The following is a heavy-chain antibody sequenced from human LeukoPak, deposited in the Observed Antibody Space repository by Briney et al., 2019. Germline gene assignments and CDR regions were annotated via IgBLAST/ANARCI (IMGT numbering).Heavy chain of an antibody. CDR1: RYTFTAYY. CDR3: AGGQNHYGSGRNYFDD. D-gene: IGHD3-10*01. CDR2: IDPNSGST. V-gene: IGHV1-2*02. J-gene: IGHJ4*02. Sequence: ASVKVSCKASRYTFTAYYMHWVRQAPGQGLESMGWIDPNSGSTKYAEKFQGRVTMTRDTSISTAYMELSRLISDDTAVYYCAGGQNHYGSGRNYFDDGGQGPRVSVSS.